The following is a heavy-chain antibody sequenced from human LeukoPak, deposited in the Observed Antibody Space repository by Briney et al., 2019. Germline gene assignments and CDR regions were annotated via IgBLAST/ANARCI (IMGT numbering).Heavy chain of an antibody. J-gene: IGHJ3*02. CDR2: MNPNSGNT. CDR3: ARFEPDYDFWSGPTLLDAFDI. V-gene: IGHV1-8*01. CDR1: GYTFTSYD. D-gene: IGHD3-3*01. Sequence: GASVKVSCKASGYTFTSYDINWVRQATRQGLEWMGWMNPNSGNTGYAQKFQGRVTMTRNTSISTAYMELSSLRSEDTAVYYCARFEPDYDFWSGPTLLDAFDIWGQGTMVTVSS.